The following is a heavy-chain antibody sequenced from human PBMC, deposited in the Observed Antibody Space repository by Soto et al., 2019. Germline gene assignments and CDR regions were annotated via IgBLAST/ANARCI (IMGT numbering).Heavy chain of an antibody. CDR2: IYYSRST. V-gene: IGHV4-30-4*01. CDR1: GGSISSGDYY. Sequence: SETLSLTCTVSGGSISSGDYYWSWIRQPPGKGLEWIGYIYYSRSTYYSPSLTSRLTISVDMSKNQFSLKLSSVTAADTAVYYCARHEGPEYYYYYGMDVWGQGTTVTVSS. CDR3: ARHEGPEYYYYYGMDV. J-gene: IGHJ6*02.